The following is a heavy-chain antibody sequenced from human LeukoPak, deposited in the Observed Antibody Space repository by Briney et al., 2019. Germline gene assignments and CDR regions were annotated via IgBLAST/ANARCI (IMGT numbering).Heavy chain of an antibody. J-gene: IGHJ4*02. Sequence: PSETLSLTCTVSGGSMSSYYWSWVRQTPGKGLEWIGYISYSGNTNYNPSLKSRVTISLDTSKNQFSLNLTSVTAADTAVYYCARLGGSHSPHGYWGQGTLVTVSS. CDR2: ISYSGNT. CDR3: ARLGGSHSPHGY. V-gene: IGHV4-59*08. CDR1: GGSMSSYY. D-gene: IGHD1-26*01.